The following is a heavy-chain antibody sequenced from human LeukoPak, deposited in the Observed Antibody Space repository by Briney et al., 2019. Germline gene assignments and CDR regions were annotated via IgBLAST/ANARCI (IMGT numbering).Heavy chain of an antibody. J-gene: IGHJ6*03. CDR3: ARIVPAAPHPEISYYYYMDV. V-gene: IGHV4-39*01. CDR2: IYYSGST. D-gene: IGHD2-2*01. Sequence: PSETLSLTCTVSGGSISSSSYYWGWIRQPPGKGLEWIGSIYYSGSTYYNPSLKSRVTISVDTSKNQFSLKLSSVTAADTAVYYCARIVPAAPHPEISYYYYMDVWGKGTTVTISS. CDR1: GGSISSSSYY.